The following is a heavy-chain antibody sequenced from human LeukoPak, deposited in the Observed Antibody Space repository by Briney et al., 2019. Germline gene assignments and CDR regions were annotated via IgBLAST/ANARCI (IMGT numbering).Heavy chain of an antibody. CDR2: ISASSDNT. D-gene: IGHD3-22*01. V-gene: IGHV3-23*01. CDR1: GFTFSIYA. Sequence: PGGSLGLSCAASGFTFSIYAMNWVRQAPGKGLEWVSAISASSDNTYYADSVRGRFTISRDNSKNTLYLQMNSLRAEDTAVYHCAKDRANYYDSSGYYYPYYFDYWGQGTLVTVSS. J-gene: IGHJ4*02. CDR3: AKDRANYYDSSGYYYPYYFDY.